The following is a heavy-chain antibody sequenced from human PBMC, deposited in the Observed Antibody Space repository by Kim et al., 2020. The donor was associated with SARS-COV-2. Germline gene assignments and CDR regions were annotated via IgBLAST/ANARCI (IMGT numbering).Heavy chain of an antibody. V-gene: IGHV3-74*01. CDR2: VNSDGSST. CDR3: ASLSTGYVWDKFGY. D-gene: IGHD3-16*01. Sequence: GGSLRLSCVASGFTFSSYWMHWVRQAPGKGLEWVSRVNSDGSSTSYADSVKGRFTISRDNARNTLYLQMNSLRAEDTAVYYCASLSTGYVWDKFGYFGQGTLVTVSP. CDR1: GFTFSSYW. J-gene: IGHJ4*02.